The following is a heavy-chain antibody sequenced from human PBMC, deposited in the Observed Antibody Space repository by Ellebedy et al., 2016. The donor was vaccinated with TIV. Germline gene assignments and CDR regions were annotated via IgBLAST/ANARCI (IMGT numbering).Heavy chain of an antibody. J-gene: IGHJ3*02. CDR1: GFTFSSHS. D-gene: IGHD3-10*01. V-gene: IGHV3-48*03. Sequence: GESLKISCAASGFTFSSHSMYWVRQAPGKGLEWVSYISSGGSTMKYADSAKGRFTISRDNADNSLYLQMNSLRADDTAVYYCARDRTGVLDIWGQGTMVTVSS. CDR2: ISSGGSTM. CDR3: ARDRTGVLDI.